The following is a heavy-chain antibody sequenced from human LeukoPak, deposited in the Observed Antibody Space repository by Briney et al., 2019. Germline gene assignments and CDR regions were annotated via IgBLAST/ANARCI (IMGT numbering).Heavy chain of an antibody. J-gene: IGHJ5*02. CDR3: ASRATVTTDRFWFDP. V-gene: IGHV3-23*03. CDR2: IYSGGST. D-gene: IGHD4-11*01. Sequence: GGSLRLSCAASGFTFSSSAMSWVRQAPGKGLEWVSVIYSGGSTSYADSVKGRFTISRDNSKNTLYLQMNSLRAEDTAVYYCASRATVTTDRFWFDPWGQGTLVTVSS. CDR1: GFTFSSSA.